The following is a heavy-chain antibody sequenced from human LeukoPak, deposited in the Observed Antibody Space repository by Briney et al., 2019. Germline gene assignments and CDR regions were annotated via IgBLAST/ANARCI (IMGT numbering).Heavy chain of an antibody. D-gene: IGHD4-17*01. CDR1: GDSISSNYYY. CDR3: ARGIRYGDYDY. V-gene: IGHV4-39*07. Sequence: SETLSLTCTVSGDSISSNYYYWGWIRQPPGKGLEWIGSIDHIGTTYYNPSLKSRVLVSVDTSKNQFSLKLSSVTAADTAVYYCARGIRYGDYDYWGQGTLVTVSS. CDR2: IDHIGTT. J-gene: IGHJ4*02.